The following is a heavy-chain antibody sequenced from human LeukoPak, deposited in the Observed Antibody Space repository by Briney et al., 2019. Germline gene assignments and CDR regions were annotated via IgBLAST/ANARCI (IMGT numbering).Heavy chain of an antibody. D-gene: IGHD4-17*01. CDR3: ARAFYGDLDY. Sequence: PGGSLRLSCEASGFTFSAYAMTWVRQAPGKGLEWVSSIGSDNKPHYSESVKGRFAISRDNAKNSLYLQMSSLRAEDTAVYYCARAFYGDLDYWGQGTLVTVSS. J-gene: IGHJ4*02. V-gene: IGHV3-69-1*02. CDR2: IGSDNKP. CDR1: GFTFSAYA.